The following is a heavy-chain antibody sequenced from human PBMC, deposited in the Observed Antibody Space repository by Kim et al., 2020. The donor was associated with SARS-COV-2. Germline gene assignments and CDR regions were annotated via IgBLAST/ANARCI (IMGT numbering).Heavy chain of an antibody. D-gene: IGHD3-9*01. CDR1: GFAMRSYG. V-gene: IGHV3-33*01. CDR3: ARDYAGYFKGLDV. Sequence: GGSLRLSCAASGFAMRSYGMHWVRQAPGKGLEWVSLIWYDGGNKYYADSVKGRFTISRDNSKNTLYLQMNSLRAEDTAVYYCARDYAGYFKGLDVWGQGTTVTVSS. J-gene: IGHJ6*02. CDR2: IWYDGGNK.